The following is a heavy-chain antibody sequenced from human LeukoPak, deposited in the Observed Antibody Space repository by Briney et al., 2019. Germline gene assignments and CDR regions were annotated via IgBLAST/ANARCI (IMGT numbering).Heavy chain of an antibody. J-gene: IGHJ4*02. Sequence: PGGSLRLSCAASGFTFSSYGMYWVRQAPGKGLEWVAVISYDGSNKYYADSVKGRFTISRDNSKNTLYLQMNSLRAEDTAVYYCAKDGGYCSSTSCYLDYWGQGTLVTVSS. D-gene: IGHD2-2*01. V-gene: IGHV3-30*18. CDR1: GFTFSSYG. CDR3: AKDGGYCSSTSCYLDY. CDR2: ISYDGSNK.